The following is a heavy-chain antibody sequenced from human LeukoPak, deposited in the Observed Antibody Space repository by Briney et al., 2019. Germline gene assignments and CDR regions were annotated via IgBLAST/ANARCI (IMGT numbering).Heavy chain of an antibody. CDR2: IRYDGSNK. CDR1: GFTFSSYG. Sequence: PGGSLRLSCAASGFTFSSYGMHWVRQAPGKGLEWVAFIRYDGSNKYYADSVKGRFTISRDNSKNTLYLQMNSLRAEDTAVYYCARGRDGYNSEVAFDIWGQGTMVTVSS. D-gene: IGHD5-24*01. V-gene: IGHV3-30*02. J-gene: IGHJ3*02. CDR3: ARGRDGYNSEVAFDI.